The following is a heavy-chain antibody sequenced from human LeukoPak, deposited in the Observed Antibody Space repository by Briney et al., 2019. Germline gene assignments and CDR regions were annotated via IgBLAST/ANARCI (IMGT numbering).Heavy chain of an antibody. CDR2: INHSGST. V-gene: IGHV4-34*01. CDR1: GGSFSCYN. Sequence: PSETQSLTCAVYGGSFSCYNWSWIRQPPGKGLEWIGEINHSGSTNYNPSLKSRVTISVDTSKNQLSLKLSSVTAADTAVYYCARAIYGSGRPLDYWGQGTLVTVSS. J-gene: IGHJ4*02. CDR3: ARAIYGSGRPLDY. D-gene: IGHD3-10*01.